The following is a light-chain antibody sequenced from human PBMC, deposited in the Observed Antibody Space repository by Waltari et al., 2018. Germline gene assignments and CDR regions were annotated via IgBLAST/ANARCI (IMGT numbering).Light chain of an antibody. V-gene: IGKV3-15*01. CDR1: QSVSFQ. Sequence: ETVMTQSPATLSVSPGDRVTLSCRASQSVSFQLAWYQQKPGQVPMLLIYGVSTRATGVPARCSGSGSRTEFTLTISSLQSEDFAVYYCNQYYYWPYTFGLGTKLELK. CDR3: NQYYYWPYT. J-gene: IGKJ2*01. CDR2: GVS.